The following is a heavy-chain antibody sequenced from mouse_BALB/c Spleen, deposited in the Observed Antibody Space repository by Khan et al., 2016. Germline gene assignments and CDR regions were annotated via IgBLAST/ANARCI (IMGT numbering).Heavy chain of an antibody. CDR3: ARRIVTRDYYGMDY. Sequence: EVELVESGGGLVQPGGSRKLSCAASGFNFSSFGMHWVRQAPEKGLEWVAYISSASNTIYYADTVKGRFTISRDNPKKTLFLQMTSLRSEDTAMYYCARRIVTRDYYGMDYWGQGTSVTVSS. CDR2: ISSASNTI. CDR1: GFNFSSFG. D-gene: IGHD2-5*01. V-gene: IGHV5-17*02. J-gene: IGHJ4*01.